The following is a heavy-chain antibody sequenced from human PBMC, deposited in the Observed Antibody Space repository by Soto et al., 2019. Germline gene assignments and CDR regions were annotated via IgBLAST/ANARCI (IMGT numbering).Heavy chain of an antibody. CDR1: GFSLSNARMG. Sequence: ESGPTLVNPTETLTLTCTVSGFSLSNARMGVSWIRQPPGKALEWLAHIFSNDGKSYSTSLKSRLTISKDTSKSQVVLTMTNMDPVDTATYYCARDSGYDTRLHYYYYGMDVWGQGTTVTVSS. V-gene: IGHV2-26*01. J-gene: IGHJ6*02. D-gene: IGHD5-12*01. CDR2: IFSNDGK. CDR3: ARDSGYDTRLHYYYYGMDV.